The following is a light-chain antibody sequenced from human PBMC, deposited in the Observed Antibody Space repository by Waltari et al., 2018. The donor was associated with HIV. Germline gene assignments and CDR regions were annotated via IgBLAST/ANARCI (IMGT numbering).Light chain of an antibody. J-gene: IGLJ3*02. CDR1: SGGIDSNY. V-gene: IGLV6-57*03. CDR2: EDH. CDR3: QSYDADNHWV. Sequence: FMLTQPHSVSESPGKTVTISCGRSSGGIDSNYVQWSQHRPGRAPTTVILEDHERPSVVPDRFSGSIDISSNSAFLTISGLETEDEADYYCQSYDADNHWVFGGGTKLTVL.